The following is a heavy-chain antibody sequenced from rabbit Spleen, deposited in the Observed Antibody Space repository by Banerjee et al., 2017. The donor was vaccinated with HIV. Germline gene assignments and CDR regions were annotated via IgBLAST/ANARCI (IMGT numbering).Heavy chain of an antibody. J-gene: IGHJ6*01. D-gene: IGHD4-1*01. CDR2: IYADDGNT. CDR3: ARDRSVWGGDYGMDL. V-gene: IGHV1S40*01. CDR1: GFSFSDIYY. Sequence: QSLEESGGDLVKPGASLTLTCTASGFSFSDIYYMYWVRQAPGKGPEWIACIYADDGNTDYASWAKGRFTVSKTSSTTVTLQMTSLTAADTATYFCARDRSVWGGDYGMDLWGPGTLVTVS.